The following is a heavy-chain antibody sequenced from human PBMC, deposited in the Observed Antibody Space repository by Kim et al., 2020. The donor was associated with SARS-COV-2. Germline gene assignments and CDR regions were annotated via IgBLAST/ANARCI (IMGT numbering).Heavy chain of an antibody. J-gene: IGHJ4*02. V-gene: IGHV3-23*01. Sequence: GGSLRLSCAASGFSFSAYHMSWARQAPGKGLEWVSAIDSASRTFYADSVRGRFSISRDNSKDTLFLQMNNLRDKDTAVYYCVREIVTGYGGDWGQGTLVT. CDR3: VREIVTGYGGD. CDR1: GFSFSAYH. D-gene: IGHD1-20*01. CDR2: IDSASRT.